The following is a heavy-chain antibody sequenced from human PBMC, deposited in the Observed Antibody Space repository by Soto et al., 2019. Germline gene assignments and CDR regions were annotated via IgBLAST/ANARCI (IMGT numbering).Heavy chain of an antibody. CDR3: ARDRRPITIFGVVISGYYMDV. D-gene: IGHD3-3*01. V-gene: IGHV1-18*01. Sequence: GASVKVSCKASGYSFTSYGISWVRQAPGQGLEWMGWISAYNGNTNYAQKLQGRVTMTTDTSTSTAYMELRSLRSDDTAVYYCARDRRPITIFGVVISGYYMDVWGKGTTVTVSS. CDR1: GYSFTSYG. CDR2: ISAYNGNT. J-gene: IGHJ6*03.